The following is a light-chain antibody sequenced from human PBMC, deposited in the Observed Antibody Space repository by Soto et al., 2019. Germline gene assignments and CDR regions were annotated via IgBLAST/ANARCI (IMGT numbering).Light chain of an antibody. CDR1: QSVSTN. V-gene: IGKV3-15*01. J-gene: IGKJ1*01. CDR3: QQYGSSSWT. Sequence: VMTQSPATLSVSPGERATLSCRASQSVSTNLAWYQQRPGQAPRLIISGAYTRATGIPARFSGSGSGTDFTLTISRLEPEDFAVYFCQQYGSSSWTFGQGTKVDIK. CDR2: GAY.